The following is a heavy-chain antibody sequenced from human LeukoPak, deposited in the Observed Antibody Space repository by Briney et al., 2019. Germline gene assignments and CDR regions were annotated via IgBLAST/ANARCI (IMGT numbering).Heavy chain of an antibody. J-gene: IGHJ6*02. Sequence: SETLSLTCTVSGGSISSSSYYWGWIRQPPGKGLEWIGSIYYSGSTYYNPSLKSRVTISVDTSKNQFSLKLSSVTAADTAVYYCAREVGYYGSGSVYYYYGMDVWGQGTTVTVSS. CDR3: AREVGYYGSGSVYYYYGMDV. CDR1: GGSISSSSYY. V-gene: IGHV4-39*07. D-gene: IGHD3-10*01. CDR2: IYYSGST.